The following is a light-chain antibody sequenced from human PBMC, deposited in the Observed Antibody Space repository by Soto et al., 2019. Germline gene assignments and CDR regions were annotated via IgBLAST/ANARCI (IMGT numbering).Light chain of an antibody. CDR2: VAS. CDR3: QQYNSYSPWT. CDR1: QSISTF. V-gene: IGKV1-39*01. J-gene: IGKJ1*01. Sequence: QSPSSLSASVGDRVTITCRASQSISTFLNWYQQKPGKAPRVLIFVASSLQSGVPSRFSGSRSGPDFTLTISSLQPEDFATYYCQQYNSYSPWTFGQGTKVDIK.